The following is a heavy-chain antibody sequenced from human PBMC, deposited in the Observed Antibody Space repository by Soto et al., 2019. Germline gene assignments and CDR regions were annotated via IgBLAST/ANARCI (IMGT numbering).Heavy chain of an antibody. Sequence: QLQLQESGPGLVKPSETLSLTCTVSGGSISSSSYYWGWIRQPPGKGLEWIGSIYYSGSTYYNPSLKSRVTISVDTSKNQFSLKLSSVTAADTAVYYCARPLTIFGVVIPIFDYWGQGTLVTVSS. D-gene: IGHD3-3*01. CDR2: IYYSGST. J-gene: IGHJ4*02. CDR1: GGSISSSSYY. CDR3: ARPLTIFGVVIPIFDY. V-gene: IGHV4-39*01.